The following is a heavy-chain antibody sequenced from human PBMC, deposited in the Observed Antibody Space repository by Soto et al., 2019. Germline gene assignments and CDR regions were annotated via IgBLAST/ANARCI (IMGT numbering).Heavy chain of an antibody. D-gene: IGHD5-18*01. Sequence: QVQLVQSGAEVKKPGSSVKVSCKASGGTFSSYTISWVRQAPGQGLEWMGGIIPIFGTENYAQKFQGRVTITADEATSTAYMELSSLTSEDTAVYDCARGGVHLWLLSYWGQGTVVTVSS. V-gene: IGHV1-69*01. J-gene: IGHJ4*02. CDR2: IIPIFGTE. CDR1: GGTFSSYT. CDR3: ARGGVHLWLLSY.